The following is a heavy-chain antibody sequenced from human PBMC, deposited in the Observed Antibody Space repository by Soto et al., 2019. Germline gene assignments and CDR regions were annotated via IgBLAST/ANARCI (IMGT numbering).Heavy chain of an antibody. D-gene: IGHD2-2*01. CDR1: GFTFSSYS. V-gene: IGHV3-74*01. J-gene: IGHJ4*02. CDR2: INMDGSST. CDR3: ARGPRGLYHHDY. Sequence: GGSLRLSCAASGFTFSSYSMHWVRQGAGKGLVWVSRINMDGSSTNYADSVKGRITISRDNAKNTLYLQMNSLGVDDTAVYYCARGPRGLYHHDYWGQGALVPVSS.